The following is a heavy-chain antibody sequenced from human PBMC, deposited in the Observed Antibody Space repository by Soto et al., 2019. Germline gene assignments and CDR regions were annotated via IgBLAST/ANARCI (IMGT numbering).Heavy chain of an antibody. J-gene: IGHJ5*02. Sequence: EVQLVETGGGLIQPGGSLRLSCAASGFTVSSNYMSWVRQAPGKGLEWVSVIYSGGSTYYADSVKGRFTISRDNSKNTLYLQMNSLRAEDTAVYYCARGWFGELFPFDPWGQGILATVSS. D-gene: IGHD3-10*01. CDR3: ARGWFGELFPFDP. CDR1: GFTVSSNY. CDR2: IYSGGST. V-gene: IGHV3-53*02.